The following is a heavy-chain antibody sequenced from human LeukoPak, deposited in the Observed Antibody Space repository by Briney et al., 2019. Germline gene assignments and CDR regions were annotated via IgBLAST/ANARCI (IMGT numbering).Heavy chain of an antibody. J-gene: IGHJ3*02. CDR2: IYYSGST. Sequence: SETLSLNCTVSGGSVSSGSYYWGWIRQPPGKGLEWIGSIYYSGSTYYNPSLKSRVTMSVDTSKNQFSLKLSSVTAADTAVYYCAISSGGAFDIWGQGTMVTVSS. CDR3: AISSGGAFDI. V-gene: IGHV4-39*01. CDR1: GGSVSSGSYY. D-gene: IGHD3-22*01.